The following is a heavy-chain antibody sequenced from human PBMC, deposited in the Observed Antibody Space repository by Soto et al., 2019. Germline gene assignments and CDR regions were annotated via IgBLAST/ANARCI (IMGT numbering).Heavy chain of an antibody. V-gene: IGHV4-30-2*01. Sequence: SETLSLTCAVSGGSISSGGYSWNWIRQPPGKGLEWIGYIYHSGSTLYNPSLKSRVTISIDKSKNQFSLRLSSVSAADTAVYNCARISLTGNYFAPWGQGTLVTVSS. D-gene: IGHD1-7*01. CDR1: GGSISSGGYS. CDR3: ARISLTGNYFAP. CDR2: IYHSGST. J-gene: IGHJ5*02.